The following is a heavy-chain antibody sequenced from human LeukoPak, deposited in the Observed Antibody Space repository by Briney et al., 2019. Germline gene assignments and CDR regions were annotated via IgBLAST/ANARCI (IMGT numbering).Heavy chain of an antibody. CDR2: ISGSGNST. CDR3: VKDNSNWFWYFDP. Sequence: GGSLTLKSAASGFTCNNYAMIWVRQAPGKELEWVSVISGSGNSTYYADSVKGRFTISRDNSKNTLYLQMNSLRGEDTAVYHCVKDNSNWFWYFDPWGRGTLVTVSS. D-gene: IGHD1-1*01. CDR1: GFTCNNYA. J-gene: IGHJ2*01. V-gene: IGHV3-23*01.